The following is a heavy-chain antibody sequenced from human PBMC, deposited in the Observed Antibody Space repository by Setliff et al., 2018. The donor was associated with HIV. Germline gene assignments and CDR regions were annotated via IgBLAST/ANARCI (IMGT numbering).Heavy chain of an antibody. V-gene: IGHV4-39*01. J-gene: IGHJ6*03. Sequence: PAETLSLTCTASGGSISSSSYYWGWIRQPPGKGLEWIGSISYSGNIYYNASLQSRVTISLDTSKRQLSLRLTSVTAADTAVYYCARHVILLEWLSYFYMDVWGKGATVTVTS. CDR1: GGSISSSSYY. CDR3: ARHVILLEWLSYFYMDV. CDR2: ISYSGNI. D-gene: IGHD6-19*01.